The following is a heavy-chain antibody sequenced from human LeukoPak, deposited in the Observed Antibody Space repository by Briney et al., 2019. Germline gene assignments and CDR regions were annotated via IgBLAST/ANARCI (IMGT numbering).Heavy chain of an antibody. CDR2: IYPGDSDT. Sequence: GESLQISCKGSGCSFTSYWIGWVRQMPGKGLEWMGIIYPGDSDTRYSPSFQGQVTISADKSISAAYLQWSSLKASDTAMYYCARHVSYSSSWHPSGGHWFDPWGQGTLVTVSS. CDR1: GCSFTSYW. V-gene: IGHV5-51*01. D-gene: IGHD6-13*01. J-gene: IGHJ5*02. CDR3: ARHVSYSSSWHPSGGHWFDP.